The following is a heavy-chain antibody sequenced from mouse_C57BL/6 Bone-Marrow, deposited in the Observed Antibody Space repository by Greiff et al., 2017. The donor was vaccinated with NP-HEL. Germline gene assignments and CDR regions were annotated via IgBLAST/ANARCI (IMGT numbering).Heavy chain of an antibody. CDR2: IDPSDSET. D-gene: IGHD2-3*01. CDR1: GYTFTSYW. CDR3: ARSRWSWFAY. J-gene: IGHJ3*01. Sequence: VKLQQPGAELVRLGSSVKLSCKASGYTFTSYWMHWVKQRPIQGLEWIGNIDPSDSETHYNQKFKDKATLTVDKSSSTAYMQLSSLTSEDSAVYYCARSRWSWFAYWGQGTLVTVSA. V-gene: IGHV1-52*01.